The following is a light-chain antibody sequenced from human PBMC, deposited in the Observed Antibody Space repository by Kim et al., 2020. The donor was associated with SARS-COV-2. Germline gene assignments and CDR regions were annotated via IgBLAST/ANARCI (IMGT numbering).Light chain of an antibody. Sequence: LSQGERATLSCRASQSVGNYLVWYQQKSGQAPRLLLYDASYRASGIPARFSGSGSGTDFTLTISSLEPEDFAIYYCQQRTTWPITFGQGTRLEIK. CDR2: DAS. V-gene: IGKV3-11*01. J-gene: IGKJ5*01. CDR3: QQRTTWPIT. CDR1: QSVGNY.